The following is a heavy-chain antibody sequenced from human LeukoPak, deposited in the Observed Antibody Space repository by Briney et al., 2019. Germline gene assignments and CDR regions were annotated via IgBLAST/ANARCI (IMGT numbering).Heavy chain of an antibody. CDR3: AKGLDYAVDY. CDR1: GYSISSGYY. D-gene: IGHD4-17*01. Sequence: SETLSLTCTVSGYSISSGYYWGWIRQPPGKGLEWIGSIYHSGSTYYNPSLKSRVTISVDTSKNQFSLKLSSVTAADTAVYYCAKGLDYAVDYWGQGSLVTVSS. V-gene: IGHV4-38-2*02. J-gene: IGHJ4*02. CDR2: IYHSGST.